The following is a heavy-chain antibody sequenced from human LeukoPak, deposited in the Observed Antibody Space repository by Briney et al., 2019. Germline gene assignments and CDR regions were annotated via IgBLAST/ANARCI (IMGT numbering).Heavy chain of an antibody. CDR1: GYTFTSFD. V-gene: IGHV1-8*01. CDR2: MTPNSGNS. D-gene: IGHD3-10*01. J-gene: IGHJ4*02. CDR3: ARVGRGGRPLDS. Sequence: ASVKVSCKASGYTFTSFDVNWVRQAPGHGLEWVGWMTPNSGNSEYSQKFQGRVNFTRNTSTDTAYMELINLRSEDTAVYYCARVGRGGRPLDSWGQGTLVTVSS.